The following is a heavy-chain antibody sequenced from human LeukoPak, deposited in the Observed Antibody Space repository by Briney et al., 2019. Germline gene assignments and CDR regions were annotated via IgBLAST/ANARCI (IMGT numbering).Heavy chain of an antibody. V-gene: IGHV3-23*01. Sequence: PGGSLRLSCAASGFTFSSYAMSWVFQAPGKGLEWVSGISGSGGSTYYADSVKGRFTISRDNSKNMLFLQMNSLRADDTAVYYCAKKRGGDGSTDCWGQGTLVTVSS. J-gene: IGHJ4*02. CDR2: ISGSGGST. D-gene: IGHD5-24*01. CDR1: GFTFSSYA. CDR3: AKKRGGDGSTDC.